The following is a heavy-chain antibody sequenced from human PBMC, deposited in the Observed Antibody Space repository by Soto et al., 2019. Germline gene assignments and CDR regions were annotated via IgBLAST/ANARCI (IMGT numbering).Heavy chain of an antibody. D-gene: IGHD3-10*01. CDR1: GYTFTSYG. CDR2: ISAYNGNT. Sequence: QVPLVQSGAEVKKPGASVKVSCKASGYTFTSYGISWVRQAPGQGLEWMGWISAYNGNTNYAQKLQGRVTMTTDTSTSTAYMELRSLGSDDTAVYYCARDRVFTRPSAPNWFDPWGQGTLVTVSS. CDR3: ARDRVFTRPSAPNWFDP. V-gene: IGHV1-18*01. J-gene: IGHJ5*02.